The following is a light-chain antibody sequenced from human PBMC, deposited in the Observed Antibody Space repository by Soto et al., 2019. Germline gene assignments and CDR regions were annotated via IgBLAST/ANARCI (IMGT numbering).Light chain of an antibody. J-gene: IGKJ1*01. CDR2: GAS. V-gene: IGKV3-15*01. Sequence: EIEMTQSPSSLSVSPRETATLSCRASQSINRYLAWYQQKPGQAPRLLIHGASTRATGVPSRFSGSGSGTEFTLTITGLQSDDFAIYYWHQYNGWRWTFGQGTKVEIK. CDR1: QSINRY. CDR3: HQYNGWRWT.